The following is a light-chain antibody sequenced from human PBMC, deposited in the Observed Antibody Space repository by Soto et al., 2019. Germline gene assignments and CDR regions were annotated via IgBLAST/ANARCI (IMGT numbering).Light chain of an antibody. V-gene: IGKV1-27*01. CDR1: QGITNH. CDR3: QLYNSDPLT. Sequence: DIHMTQSPSSLSASVGHSVTITYRASQGITNHLAWYQQKPGKVPKAMFYAASTLQSGVPSRFSGRGSGTEFILTISSLQPEEVATYYCQLYNSDPLTFGGGTKVDI. CDR2: AAS. J-gene: IGKJ4*01.